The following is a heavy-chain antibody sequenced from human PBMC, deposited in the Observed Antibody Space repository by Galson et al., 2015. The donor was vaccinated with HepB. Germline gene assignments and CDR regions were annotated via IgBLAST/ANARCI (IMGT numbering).Heavy chain of an antibody. Sequence: LSLTCTVSGGSISSGDYYWSWIRQPPGKGLEWIGYIYYSGSTYYNPSLKSRVTISVDTSKNQFSLKLSSVTAADTAVYYCVTYSYGSPDRDYWGQGTLVTVSS. CDR3: VTYSYGSPDRDY. V-gene: IGHV4-30-4*01. CDR1: GGSISSGDYY. D-gene: IGHD5-18*01. J-gene: IGHJ4*02. CDR2: IYYSGST.